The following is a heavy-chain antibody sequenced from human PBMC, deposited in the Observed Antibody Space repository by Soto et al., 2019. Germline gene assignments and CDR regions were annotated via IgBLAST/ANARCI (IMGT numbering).Heavy chain of an antibody. V-gene: IGHV4-31*03. D-gene: IGHD5-18*01. Sequence: SETLSLTCTVSGGSISSGRYYWSWIRQHPGKGLEWIGYIYYSGSTYYNPSLKSRVTISVDTSKNQFSLKLSSVTAADTAVYYCAREAMAEDTAMVNYYGMDVWGQGTTVTVSS. CDR3: AREAMAEDTAMVNYYGMDV. CDR2: IYYSGST. CDR1: GGSISSGRYY. J-gene: IGHJ6*02.